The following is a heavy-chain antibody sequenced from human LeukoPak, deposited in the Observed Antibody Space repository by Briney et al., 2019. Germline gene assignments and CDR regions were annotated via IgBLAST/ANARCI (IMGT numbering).Heavy chain of an antibody. CDR2: IRYDGNNK. V-gene: IGHV3-30*02. Sequence: GGSLRLSCAASGFPFSDYVMHWVRQAPGKGLEWVAVIRYDGNNKYYADSVKGRFTISRDNSKNMLYLQMNSLGTEDTAVYYCAKDRWGAVPSFDYWGQGTLVTVSS. D-gene: IGHD6-19*01. J-gene: IGHJ4*02. CDR3: AKDRWGAVPSFDY. CDR1: GFPFSDYV.